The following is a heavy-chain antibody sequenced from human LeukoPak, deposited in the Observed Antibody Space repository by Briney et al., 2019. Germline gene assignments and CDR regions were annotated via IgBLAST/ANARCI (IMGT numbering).Heavy chain of an antibody. CDR1: GGNFTSYS. V-gene: IGHV1-69*01. CDR3: AHSGNDYFDY. CDR2: IIPIFDTA. Sequence: SVKVSCKAVGGNFTSYSVSWLRQAPGQGLEYMGRIIPIFDTANYAQEFQGRVTITADEATATAYLELSSLTSEDTAVYYCAHSGNDYFDYWGQGTLVTVSS. D-gene: IGHD5-12*01. J-gene: IGHJ4*02.